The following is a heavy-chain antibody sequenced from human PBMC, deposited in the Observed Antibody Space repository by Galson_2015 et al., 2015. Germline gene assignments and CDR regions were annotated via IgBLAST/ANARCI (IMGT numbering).Heavy chain of an antibody. J-gene: IGHJ5*02. V-gene: IGHV1-24*01. D-gene: IGHD2-2*01. CDR1: GYTLTELS. CDR2: FDPEDGET. CDR3: ATDLGVPAARNWFDP. Sequence: SVKVSCKVSGYTLTELSMHWVRQAPGKGLEWMGGFDPEDGETIYAQKFQGRVTMTEDTSTDTAYMELSSLRSEDTAVYYCATDLGVPAARNWFDPWGQGTPVTVSS.